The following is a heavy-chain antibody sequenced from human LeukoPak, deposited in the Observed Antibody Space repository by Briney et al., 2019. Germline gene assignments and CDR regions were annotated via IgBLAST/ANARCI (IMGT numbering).Heavy chain of an antibody. V-gene: IGHV7-4-1*02. D-gene: IGHD2-8*01. CDR3: ARGMLKDYFDY. CDR1: GYTFTNYP. CDR2: IITKTGNP. Sequence: ASVKVSYKASGYTFTNYPMSWVRQAPGQGLEWMGWIITKTGNPTYAQGFTGRFVFSLDTSVSTAHLQISGLKAEDTAVYYCARGMLKDYFDYWGLGTLVTVSS. J-gene: IGHJ4*02.